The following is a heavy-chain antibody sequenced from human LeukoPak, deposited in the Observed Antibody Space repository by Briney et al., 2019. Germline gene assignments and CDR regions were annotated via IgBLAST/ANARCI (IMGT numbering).Heavy chain of an antibody. V-gene: IGHV1-46*01. D-gene: IGHD3-3*01. CDR3: ARASHYDFWSGYSPVWGMDV. CDR1: GYTFTSYY. J-gene: IGHJ6*02. Sequence: GASVKVSCKASGYTFTSYYMHWVRQAPGQGLEWMGIINPSGGSTSYAQKFQGRVTMTRDTSTSTVYMELSSLRSEDTAVYYCARASHYDFWSGYSPVWGMDVWGQGTTVTVSS. CDR2: INPSGGST.